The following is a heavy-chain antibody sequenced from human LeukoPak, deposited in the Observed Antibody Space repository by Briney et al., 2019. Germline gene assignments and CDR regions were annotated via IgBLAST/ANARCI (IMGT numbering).Heavy chain of an antibody. J-gene: IGHJ4*02. CDR3: ARESGSYQIFFDY. V-gene: IGHV3-30*04. CDR2: ISYDGSNK. D-gene: IGHD1-26*01. Sequence: GGSLRLSCAASGFTFSSYAMHWVRQAPGKGLEWVAVISYDGSNKYYADSVKGRFTISRDNPKNTLYLQMNSLRAEDTAVYYCARESGSYQIFFDYWGQGTLVTVSS. CDR1: GFTFSSYA.